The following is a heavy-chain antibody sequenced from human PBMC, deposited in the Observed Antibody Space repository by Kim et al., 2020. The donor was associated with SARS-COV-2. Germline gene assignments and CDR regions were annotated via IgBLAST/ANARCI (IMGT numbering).Heavy chain of an antibody. J-gene: IGHJ4*02. Sequence: SETLSLTCAVYGGSFSGYYWSWIRQPPGKGLEWIGEINHSGSTNYNPSLKSRVTISVDTSKNQFSLKLSSVTAADTAVYYCARVIPGYSSSWYPQSPETGDYWGQGTLVTVSS. CDR3: ARVIPGYSSSWYPQSPETGDY. CDR2: INHSGST. CDR1: GGSFSGYY. V-gene: IGHV4-34*01. D-gene: IGHD6-13*01.